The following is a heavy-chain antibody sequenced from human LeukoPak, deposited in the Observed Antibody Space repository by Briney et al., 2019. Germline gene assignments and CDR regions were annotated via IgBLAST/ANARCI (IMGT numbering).Heavy chain of an antibody. J-gene: IGHJ4*02. CDR1: GGSFSGYY. CDR3: ARGYCSSTSCIAPAYDY. V-gene: IGHV4-34*01. D-gene: IGHD2-2*01. CDR2: INHSGST. Sequence: KASETLSLTCAVYGGSFSGYYWSWIRQPPGKGLEWIGEINHSGSTNYNPSLKSRVTISVDTSKNQFSLKLSSVTAADTAVYYCARGYCSSTSCIAPAYDYWGQGTLVTVSS.